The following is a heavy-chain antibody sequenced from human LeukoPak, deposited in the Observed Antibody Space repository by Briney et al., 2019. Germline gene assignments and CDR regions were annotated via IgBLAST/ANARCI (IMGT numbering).Heavy chain of an antibody. CDR1: GFTFSSYA. J-gene: IGHJ6*03. CDR2: ISGTSGST. D-gene: IGHD6-6*01. CDR3: AKVRYSSSGDDYYYYMDV. V-gene: IGHV3-23*01. Sequence: GGSLRLSCAASGFTFSSYATNWVRQAPGQGLEWVSAISGTSGSTYYADSVKGRFTISRDNSKNTLYLQMNSLRAEDTAVYYRAKVRYSSSGDDYYYYMDVWGKGTTVTVSS.